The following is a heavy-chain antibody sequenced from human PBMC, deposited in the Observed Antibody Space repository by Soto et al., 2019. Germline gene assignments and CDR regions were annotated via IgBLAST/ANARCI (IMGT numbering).Heavy chain of an antibody. CDR2: IKSKTDGGTT. V-gene: IGHV3-15*07. J-gene: IGHJ3*02. D-gene: IGHD2-2*01. CDR3: TTWEKVADFIVVVPAAMFDAFDI. CDR1: GFTFSNAW. Sequence: GGSLRLSCAASGFTFSNAWMNWVRQAPGKGLEWVGRIKSKTDGGTTDYAAPVKGRFTISRDDSKNTLYLQMNSLKTEDTAVYYCTTWEKVADFIVVVPAAMFDAFDIWGQGTMVTVSS.